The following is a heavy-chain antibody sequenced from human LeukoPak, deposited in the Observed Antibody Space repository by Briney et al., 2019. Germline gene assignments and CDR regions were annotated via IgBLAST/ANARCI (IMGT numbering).Heavy chain of an antibody. V-gene: IGHV3-43D*03. D-gene: IGHD3-22*01. Sequence: PGGSLRLSCVASGFTFDDYAMHWVRQAPGKGLEWVCLANWDGTNTLCAGSVKGRFTISRDNNKSSLFLQVNSPKPEDTALYYCAKGDSGHDSIFHPPGAFDSWGQGTLVTVSS. CDR2: ANWDGTNT. CDR1: GFTFDDYA. CDR3: AKGDSGHDSIFHPPGAFDS. J-gene: IGHJ4*02.